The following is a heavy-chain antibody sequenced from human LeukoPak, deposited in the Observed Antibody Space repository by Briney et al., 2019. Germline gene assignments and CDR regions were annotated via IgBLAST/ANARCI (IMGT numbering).Heavy chain of an antibody. J-gene: IGHJ4*02. Sequence: GGSLRLSCAASGFTFDDYGMSWVRQAPGKGLEWVSGIDWNGGSTGYADSVKGRFTISRDNAKNSLYLQMNSLRAEDTAVYYCARDLEWNYFCDYWGQGTLVTVSS. V-gene: IGHV3-20*04. D-gene: IGHD1-7*01. CDR2: IDWNGGST. CDR3: ARDLEWNYFCDY. CDR1: GFTFDDYG.